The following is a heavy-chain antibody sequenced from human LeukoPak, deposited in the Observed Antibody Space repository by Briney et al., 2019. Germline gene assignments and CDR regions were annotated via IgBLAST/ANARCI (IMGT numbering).Heavy chain of an antibody. CDR3: ARGHSSGWYYFDS. J-gene: IGHJ4*02. CDR1: GFTFGIYA. CDR2: ISGSGGTT. Sequence: GGSLRLSCAVSGFTFGIYAMTWVRQAPGRGLEWVSTISGSGGTTHFADSVKGRFTISRDSSGSTLYLQMNSLRAEDTAVYWCARGHSSGWYYFDSWGQGTLVTVSS. V-gene: IGHV3-23*01. D-gene: IGHD6-19*01.